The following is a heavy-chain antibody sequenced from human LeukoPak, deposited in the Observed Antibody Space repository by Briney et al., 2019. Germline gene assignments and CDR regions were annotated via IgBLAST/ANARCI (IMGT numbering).Heavy chain of an antibody. Sequence: PSDTLSLTCTVSGGSISRSNYYWGWIRQPPGKGLEWIGSVYNLVTTYHNPSLRSRVTISVDTSRNQFSLKLSSVTAADTAVYVCTRHPTLTSGGNYDFWGQGTLVTVSS. CDR2: VYNLVTT. D-gene: IGHD4-23*01. V-gene: IGHV4-39*01. CDR3: TRHPTLTSGGNYDF. J-gene: IGHJ4*02. CDR1: GGSISRSNYY.